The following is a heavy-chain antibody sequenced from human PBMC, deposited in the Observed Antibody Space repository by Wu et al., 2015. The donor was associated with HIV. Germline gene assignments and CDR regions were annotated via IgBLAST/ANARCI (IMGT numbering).Heavy chain of an antibody. CDR3: AASRYYGSGSMSVGDY. Sequence: QMQLVQSGPEVKKPGTSVKFSCKASGFTFTSSAMQWVRQARGQRLEWIGWIVVGSGNTNYAQKFQERVTITRDMSTSTAYMELSSLRSEDTAVYYCAASRYYGSGSMSVGDYWGQGTLVTVSS. CDR1: GFTFTSSA. V-gene: IGHV1-58*02. CDR2: IVVGSGNT. D-gene: IGHD3-10*01. J-gene: IGHJ4*02.